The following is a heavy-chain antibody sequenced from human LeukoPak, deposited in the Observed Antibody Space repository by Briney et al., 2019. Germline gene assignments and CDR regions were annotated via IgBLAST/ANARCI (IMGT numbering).Heavy chain of an antibody. Sequence: SETLSLTCTVSGGSISSYYWSWIRQPPGKGLEWIGYIYYSGSTNYNPSLKSRVTISVDTSKNQFSLKLSSVTAADTAVYYCARAAAYYYGSGSYWGIFDYWGQGTLVTVSS. J-gene: IGHJ4*02. V-gene: IGHV4-59*01. CDR3: ARAAAYYYGSGSYWGIFDY. D-gene: IGHD3-10*01. CDR2: IYYSGST. CDR1: GGSISSYY.